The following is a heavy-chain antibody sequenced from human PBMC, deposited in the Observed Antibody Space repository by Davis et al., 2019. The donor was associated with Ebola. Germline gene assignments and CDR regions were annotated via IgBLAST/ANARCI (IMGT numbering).Heavy chain of an antibody. Sequence: GESLKISCVASGITFSSYGMHWVRQAPGKGLEWVAVISYDGSNKYYADSVKGRFTISRDNSKNSLYLQMSSLRDEDTAVYYCARHDDYWGQGTLVTVSS. V-gene: IGHV3-30*03. CDR1: GITFSSYG. CDR3: ARHDDY. J-gene: IGHJ4*02. CDR2: ISYDGSNK.